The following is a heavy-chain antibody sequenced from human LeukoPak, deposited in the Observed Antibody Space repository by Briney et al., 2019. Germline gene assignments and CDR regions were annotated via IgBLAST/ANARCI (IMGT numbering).Heavy chain of an antibody. J-gene: IGHJ6*03. Sequence: PGGSLRLSCAASGFTFSSYWMSWVRQAPGKGLEWVANINQDGSEKYYVDSVKGRFTISRDNAKSSLYLQMNSLRAEDTAVYYCASRVWVGTTFHYYYYMDVWGKGTTVTVSS. CDR2: INQDGSEK. V-gene: IGHV3-7*01. CDR3: ASRVWVGTTFHYYYYMDV. D-gene: IGHD1-26*01. CDR1: GFTFSSYW.